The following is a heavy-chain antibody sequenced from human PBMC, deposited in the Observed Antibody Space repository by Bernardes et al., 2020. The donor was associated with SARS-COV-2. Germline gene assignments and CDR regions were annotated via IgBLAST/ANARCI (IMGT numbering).Heavy chain of an antibody. CDR2: INPDGSST. J-gene: IGHJ4*02. V-gene: IGHV3-74*01. CDR1: GFTFSSYW. CDR3: AKTALISGRGFYFDS. Sequence: GGSLRLSCVASGFTFSSYWMHWVRQAPGKGLVCVSRINPDGSSTNYADSVKGRFTISRDNAKNTLHLQVNSLRAEDTAVYYCAKTALISGRGFYFDSWGRGTLVTVSS. D-gene: IGHD3-10*01.